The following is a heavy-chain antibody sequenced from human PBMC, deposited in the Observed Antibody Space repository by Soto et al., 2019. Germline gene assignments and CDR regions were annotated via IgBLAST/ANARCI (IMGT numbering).Heavy chain of an antibody. CDR3: TKYRRTDAEGYSLDY. D-gene: IGHD2-15*01. V-gene: IGHV4-59*01. CDR1: GGSISGSY. Sequence: SETLSLTCTVSGGSISGSYWSWIRQTPGKVLEWVGYIHYSGSTNYNPSLKSRVTMSVDSAKNQFSLQLSSVTAADTAVYFCTKYRRTDAEGYSLDYWGQGALVTVSS. J-gene: IGHJ4*02. CDR2: IHYSGST.